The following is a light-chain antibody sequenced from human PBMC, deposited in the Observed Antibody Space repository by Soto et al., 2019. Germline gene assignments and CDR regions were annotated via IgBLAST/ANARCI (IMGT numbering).Light chain of an antibody. CDR2: DAS. CDR1: QTIDNT. CDR3: QQYNSFPWT. J-gene: IGKJ1*01. V-gene: IGKV3-15*01. Sequence: EIVMTQSPATLSLSPGERATLSCRASQTIDNTLAWYQRKPGQAPRLLIYDASTRATGVPARFSGSGSGTDFTLTIRNLQPDDFATYYCQQYNSFPWTFGLGTKVDIK.